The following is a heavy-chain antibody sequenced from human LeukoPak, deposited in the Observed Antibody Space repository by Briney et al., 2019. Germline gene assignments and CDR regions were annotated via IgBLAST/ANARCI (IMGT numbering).Heavy chain of an antibody. CDR1: DYTFTSYG. D-gene: IGHD2-15*01. J-gene: IGHJ4*02. CDR3: SRSYYSSSWYYFDH. V-gene: IGHV1-18*01. CDR2: ISAYNGNT. Sequence: ASVKVSCKASDYTFTSYGISWVRQAPGQGLEWMGWISAYNGNTNYAQKLQGRVTMTTDTSTSTAYMELSSLRSDDTAVYFCSRSYYSSSWYYFDHWGQGTLVIVSS.